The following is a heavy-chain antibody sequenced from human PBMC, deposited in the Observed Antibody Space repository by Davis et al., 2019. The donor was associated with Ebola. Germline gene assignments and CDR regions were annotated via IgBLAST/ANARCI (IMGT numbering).Heavy chain of an antibody. V-gene: IGHV4-34*01. D-gene: IGHD2-15*01. Sequence: MPSETLSLTCAVYGGSFSGYYWSWIRQPPGKGLEWIGEINHSGSTNYNPSLKSRVTISVDTSKNQFSLKLSSVTAADTAVYYCARGKIVVVVAATHYYYYGMDVWGQGTTVTVSS. CDR3: ARGKIVVVVAATHYYYYGMDV. CDR1: GGSFSGYY. CDR2: INHSGST. J-gene: IGHJ6*02.